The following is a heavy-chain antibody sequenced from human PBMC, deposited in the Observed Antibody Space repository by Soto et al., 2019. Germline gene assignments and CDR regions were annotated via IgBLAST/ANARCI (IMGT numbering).Heavy chain of an antibody. J-gene: IGHJ5*01. D-gene: IGHD6-13*01. CDR2: IWYDGSKK. CDR3: ARDWALISLASAGGFDS. Sequence: QVRLVESGGGVVQPGGSLRLSCAASGSTFSSYGMNWVRQAPGKGLEWVAVIWYDGSKKYYGDSVKGRFTISRDNSKNTGYLQMNSLRAEAAAVYYCARDWALISLASAGGFDSWGQGTLVTVSS. CDR1: GSTFSSYG. V-gene: IGHV3-33*01.